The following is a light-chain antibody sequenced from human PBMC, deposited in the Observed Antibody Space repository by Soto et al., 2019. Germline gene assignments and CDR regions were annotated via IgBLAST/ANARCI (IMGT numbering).Light chain of an antibody. Sequence: QSVLTQPPSASGSPGQSVTISCTGTNSDVGGYNYVSWYQQHPGKAPKIMIFEVTKRPSGVPDRFSGSKSGNTASLTVSGLQAEDEADYYCSSYAGSSNWVFGGGTKLTVL. V-gene: IGLV2-8*01. CDR1: NSDVGGYNY. J-gene: IGLJ3*02. CDR3: SSYAGSSNWV. CDR2: EVT.